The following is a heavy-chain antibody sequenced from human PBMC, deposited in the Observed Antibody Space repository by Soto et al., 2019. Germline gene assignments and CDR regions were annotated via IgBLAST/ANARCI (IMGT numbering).Heavy chain of an antibody. Sequence: QVQLQESGPGLVKPSETLSLTCTVSGGSISSYYWSWIRQPPGKGLEWIGYIYYSGSTNYNPSLKSRVTISVDPSKNLLSLKLSSVPAADPAVYYCASRYGYYFDYWGQGTLVTVSS. D-gene: IGHD3-9*01. CDR2: IYYSGST. J-gene: IGHJ4*02. CDR1: GGSISSYY. V-gene: IGHV4-59*08. CDR3: ASRYGYYFDY.